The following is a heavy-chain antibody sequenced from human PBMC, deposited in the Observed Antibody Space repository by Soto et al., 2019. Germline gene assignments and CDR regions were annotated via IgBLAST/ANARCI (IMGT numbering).Heavy chain of an antibody. CDR3: TRDYDFWSGYYPISKYGMDV. V-gene: IGHV3-49*03. CDR1: GFTFGDYA. J-gene: IGHJ6*02. D-gene: IGHD3-3*01. Sequence: GGSLRLSCTASGFTFGDYAMSWFRQAPGKGLEWVGFIRSKAYGGTTEYAASVKGRFTISRDDSKSIAYLQMNSLKTEDTAVYYCTRDYDFWSGYYPISKYGMDVWGQGTTVTVSS. CDR2: IRSKAYGGTT.